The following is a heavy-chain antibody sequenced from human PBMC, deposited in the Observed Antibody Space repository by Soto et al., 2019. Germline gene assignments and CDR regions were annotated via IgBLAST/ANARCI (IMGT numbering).Heavy chain of an antibody. Sequence: SETLSLTCAVYGGSFSGYYWSWIRQPPGKGLEWIGEINHSGSTNYNPSLKSRVTISVDTSKNQSSLKLSSVTAADTAVYYCARVRSGSFSHWGQGTLVTVSS. CDR3: ARVRSGSFSH. V-gene: IGHV4-34*01. CDR2: INHSGST. J-gene: IGHJ4*02. D-gene: IGHD1-26*01. CDR1: GGSFSGYY.